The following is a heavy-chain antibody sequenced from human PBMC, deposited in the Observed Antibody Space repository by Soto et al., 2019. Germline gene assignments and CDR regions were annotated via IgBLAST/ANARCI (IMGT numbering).Heavy chain of an antibody. CDR2: VSSDGSRR. Sequence: ESGGGVVQPGRSLRLSCAVSGFTFSGHAMHWVRQAPGKGLEWVAIVSSDGSRRFYGESVEGRFSISRDNSRNTLYLQMKSLRREDTAVYYWAQDGGVGATLGLPSGYEFWGQGTLVTVSS. CDR1: GFTFSGHA. CDR3: AQDGGVGATLGLPSGYEF. V-gene: IGHV3-30*18. D-gene: IGHD1-26*01. J-gene: IGHJ4*02.